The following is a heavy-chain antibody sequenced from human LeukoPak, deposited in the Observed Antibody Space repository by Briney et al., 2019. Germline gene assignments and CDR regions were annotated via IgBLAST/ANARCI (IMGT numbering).Heavy chain of an antibody. CDR3: ARLYSSSSWFDP. CDR2: IYHSGST. V-gene: IGHV4-38-2*01. J-gene: IGHJ5*02. CDR1: GYSISSGYY. D-gene: IGHD6-6*01. Sequence: PSETLSLTCAVSGYSISSGYYWGWIRQPPGKGLEWIGSIYHSGSTYYNPSLKSRVTISVDTSKNQISLKLSSVTAADTAVYYCARLYSSSSWFDPWGQGTLVTVSS.